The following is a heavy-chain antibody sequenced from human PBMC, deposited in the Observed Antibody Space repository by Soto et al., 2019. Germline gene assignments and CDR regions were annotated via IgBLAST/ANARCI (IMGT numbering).Heavy chain of an antibody. V-gene: IGHV3-9*01. D-gene: IGHD3-16*01. CDR1: GFTFTDYV. J-gene: IGHJ3*02. CDR3: SKDWNWGSTRTGDAFDI. Sequence: AQLVESGGGLVQPGGSLRLSCAASGFTFTDYVIHWVRQAPGKGLEWVSGINWNSGYIGYADSVKGRFTITRDNAKKSLYLQMNSLRVEDTALYYCSKDWNWGSTRTGDAFDIWGHGTMVTVSS. CDR2: INWNSGYI.